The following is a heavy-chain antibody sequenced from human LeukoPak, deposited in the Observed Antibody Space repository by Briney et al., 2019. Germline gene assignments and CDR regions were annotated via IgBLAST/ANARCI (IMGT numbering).Heavy chain of an antibody. CDR2: INPNSGGT. J-gene: IGHJ5*02. CDR3: ATEASGLNWFDP. V-gene: IGHV1-2*02. Sequence: ASVKVSCKASGYTFIDYYIHWVRQAPGQGLEWMGWINPNSGGTNYAQKFQGRVTMTRDTSITTTYMELSRLTPDDSAVYFCATEASGLNWFDPWGQGTLVTASS. D-gene: IGHD3-3*01. CDR1: GYTFIDYY.